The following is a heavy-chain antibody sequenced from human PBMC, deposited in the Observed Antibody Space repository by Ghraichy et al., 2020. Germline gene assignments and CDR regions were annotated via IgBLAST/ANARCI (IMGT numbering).Heavy chain of an antibody. CDR1: GFTFSSYA. D-gene: IGHD4-23*01. CDR3: TTHGGFQSYYYYGMDV. Sequence: GGSLRLSCAASGFTFSSYAMTWVRQAPGRGLEWVSVISASGGTALYADSVKGRFTISRDNFKNALYLLMNSLRAEDTAVYYCTTHGGFQSYYYYGMDVWGQGTTVTVS. V-gene: IGHV3-23*01. J-gene: IGHJ6*02. CDR2: ISASGGTA.